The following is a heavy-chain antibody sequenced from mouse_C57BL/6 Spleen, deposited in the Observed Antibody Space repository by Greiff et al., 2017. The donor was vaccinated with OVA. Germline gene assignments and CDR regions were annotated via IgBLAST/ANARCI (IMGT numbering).Heavy chain of an antibody. V-gene: IGHV1-82*01. CDR3: ARSYYGNYENYAMDY. CDR2: IYPGDGDT. Sequence: VQVVESGPELVKPGASVKISCKASGYAFSSSWMNWVKQRPGKGLEWIGRIYPGDGDTNYNGKFKGKATLTADKSSSTAYMQLSSLTSEDSAVYFCARSYYGNYENYAMDYWGQGTSVTVSS. D-gene: IGHD2-10*01. J-gene: IGHJ4*01. CDR1: GYAFSSSW.